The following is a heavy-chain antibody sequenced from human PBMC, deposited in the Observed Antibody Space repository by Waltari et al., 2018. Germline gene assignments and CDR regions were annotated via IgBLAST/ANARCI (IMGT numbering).Heavy chain of an antibody. J-gene: IGHJ4*02. CDR3: ARRGGGPYPFYFDY. D-gene: IGHD2-15*01. CDR2: IDNYGKN. CDR1: GGSFSGSY. V-gene: IGHV4-34*01. Sequence: QVQLQQWGAGLLKPSETLSFNCAVYGGSFSGSYWTWLRPPPGKGLGWIGEIDNYGKNKYNPSLKSRVTISKAESKNQFSLKLTSVTAADTAVYFCARRGGGPYPFYFDYWGQGTLVTVSS.